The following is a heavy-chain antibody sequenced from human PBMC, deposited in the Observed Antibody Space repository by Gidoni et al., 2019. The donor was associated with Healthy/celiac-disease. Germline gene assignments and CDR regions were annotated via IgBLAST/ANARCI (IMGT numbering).Heavy chain of an antibody. CDR2: IYTSGST. D-gene: IGHD3-3*01. Sequence: QVQLQESGPGLVKPSQTLSLTCTVSGGSLSSGIYYWSWIRQPAGKGLEWIGRIYTSGSTNYNPSLKSRVTISVDTSKNQFSLKLSSVTAADTAVYYCARGERFLEWLAPLNYYYYYGMDVWGQGTTVTVSS. CDR3: ARGERFLEWLAPLNYYYYYGMDV. V-gene: IGHV4-61*02. CDR1: GGSLSSGIYY. J-gene: IGHJ6*02.